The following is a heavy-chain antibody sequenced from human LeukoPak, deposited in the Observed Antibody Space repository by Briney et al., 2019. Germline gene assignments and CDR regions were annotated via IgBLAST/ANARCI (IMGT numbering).Heavy chain of an antibody. V-gene: IGHV3-30-3*01. Sequence: GRSLRLSGAASGFTFSSYAMHWVRQAPGKGLEWVAVISYDGSNKYYADSVKGRFTISRDNSKNTPYLQMNSLRAEDTAVYYCARRYSYGYVDYWGQGALVTVSS. CDR2: ISYDGSNK. J-gene: IGHJ4*02. CDR1: GFTFSSYA. D-gene: IGHD5-18*01. CDR3: ARRYSYGYVDY.